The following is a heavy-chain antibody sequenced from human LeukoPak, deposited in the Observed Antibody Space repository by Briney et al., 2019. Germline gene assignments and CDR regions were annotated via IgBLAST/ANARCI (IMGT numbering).Heavy chain of an antibody. V-gene: IGHV1-69-2*01. Sequence: VASVKISCKVSGYTFTDYYMHWVQQAPGKGLEWMGLVDPEDGETIYAEKFQGRVTITADTSTDTAYMELSSLRSEDTAVYYCATDGVTIFGAGLTPYYYYYIDVWGKGTTVTVSS. CDR1: GYTFTDYY. J-gene: IGHJ6*03. CDR3: ATDGVTIFGAGLTPYYYYYIDV. CDR2: VDPEDGET. D-gene: IGHD3-3*01.